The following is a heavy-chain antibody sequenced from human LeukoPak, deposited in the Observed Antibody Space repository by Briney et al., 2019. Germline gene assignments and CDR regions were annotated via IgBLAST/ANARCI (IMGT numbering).Heavy chain of an antibody. J-gene: IGHJ4*02. Sequence: QAGGSLRLSCAVSGFTVSSNYMSWVRQAPGKGLEWVSVIYSGGSTYHADSVKGRFTISRDNSKNTLYLQMNSLRVDDTAVYYCARDGDDTSGYFSPFDYWGQGTLVTVSS. CDR1: GFTVSSNY. V-gene: IGHV3-53*01. D-gene: IGHD3-22*01. CDR3: ARDGDDTSGYFSPFDY. CDR2: IYSGGST.